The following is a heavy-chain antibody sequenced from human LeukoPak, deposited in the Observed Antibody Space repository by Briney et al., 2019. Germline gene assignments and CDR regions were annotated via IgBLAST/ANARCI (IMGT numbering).Heavy chain of an antibody. D-gene: IGHD6-13*01. CDR1: GGTFSSYA. CDR3: ARDRRAAAGTESLDY. CDR2: IIPIFGTA. V-gene: IGHV1-69*05. Sequence: SVKVSCKASGGTFSSYAISWVRQAPGQGLEWMGGIIPIFGTANYAQKFQGRVTITTDESTSTTYMELSSLRSEDTAVYYCARDRRAAAGTESLDYWGQGTLVTVSS. J-gene: IGHJ4*02.